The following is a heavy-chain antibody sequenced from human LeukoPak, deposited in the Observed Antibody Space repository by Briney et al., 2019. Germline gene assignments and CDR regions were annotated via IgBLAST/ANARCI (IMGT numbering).Heavy chain of an antibody. V-gene: IGHV1-2*02. CDR2: INPNSGGT. CDR3: ARGNGGSPYDAFHI. J-gene: IGHJ3*02. Sequence: ASVKVSCKASGYTFTAYYIHWVRQAPGQGLEWMGWINPNSGGTNYAQTFQGRVTMTRDTSITTAYMELSSLRSDDTAMYYCARGNGGSPYDAFHIWGQGTMATVSS. D-gene: IGHD1-26*01. CDR1: GYTFTAYY.